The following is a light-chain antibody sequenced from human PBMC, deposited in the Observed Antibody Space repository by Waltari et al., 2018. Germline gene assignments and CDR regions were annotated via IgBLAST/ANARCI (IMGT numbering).Light chain of an antibody. V-gene: IGLV2-23*02. CDR1: SSDVGIYKL. Sequence: QSALTQPASVSGSPGQSITIPCPATSSDVGIYKLAPCYQQHPGKAPTPMIYAVSKRPSGFSDRFSGSKSGDMASLTISGLQPEDEAEYFCSSYAGSSKGVFGGGTKVTVL. CDR2: AVS. CDR3: SSYAGSSKGV. J-gene: IGLJ2*01.